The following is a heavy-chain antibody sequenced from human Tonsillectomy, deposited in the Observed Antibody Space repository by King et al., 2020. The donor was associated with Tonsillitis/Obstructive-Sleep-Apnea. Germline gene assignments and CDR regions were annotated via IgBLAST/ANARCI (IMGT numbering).Heavy chain of an antibody. D-gene: IGHD6-19*01. CDR3: AKDAHSSGFVTFFDY. Sequence: VQLVESGGGVVQPGRSLRLSCAASGFTFRTYGMHWVRQAPGKGLEWVAVISNDGSIKYYADSVKGRFTISRDNSKNTLYLQVNSLRAEDTAVYYCAKDAHSSGFVTFFDYWGRGTLVTVSS. V-gene: IGHV3-30*18. J-gene: IGHJ4*02. CDR2: ISNDGSIK. CDR1: GFTFRTYG.